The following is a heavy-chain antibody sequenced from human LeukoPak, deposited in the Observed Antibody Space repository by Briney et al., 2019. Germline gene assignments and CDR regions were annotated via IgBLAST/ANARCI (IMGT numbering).Heavy chain of an antibody. D-gene: IGHD3-3*01. J-gene: IGHJ3*02. V-gene: IGHV4-59*08. CDR1: GGSISSYY. Sequence: SETLSLTCTVSGGSISSYYWSWIRQPPGKGLEWIGYIYYSGSTNYNPSLKSRVTISVDTSKNQFSLKLSSVTAADTAVYYCARHARGDFWSGSNAFDIWGQGTMVTVSS. CDR3: ARHARGDFWSGSNAFDI. CDR2: IYYSGST.